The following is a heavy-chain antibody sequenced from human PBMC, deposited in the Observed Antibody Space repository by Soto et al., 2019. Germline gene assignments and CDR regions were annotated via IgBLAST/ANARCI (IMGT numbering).Heavy chain of an antibody. V-gene: IGHV4-39*01. J-gene: IGHJ6*02. CDR1: GSSISSRSYH. CDR2: IYYSGST. D-gene: IGHD6-13*01. Sequence: SETLYLTYSVSGSSISSRSYHWRWIRQPPGKGLEWIGSIYYSGSTYYNPSLKSRVTISVDTSKNQFSLKLSSVTAADTAVYYCARHGYSSSWLPSYYYYYGMDVWGQGTTVT. CDR3: ARHGYSSSWLPSYYYYYGMDV.